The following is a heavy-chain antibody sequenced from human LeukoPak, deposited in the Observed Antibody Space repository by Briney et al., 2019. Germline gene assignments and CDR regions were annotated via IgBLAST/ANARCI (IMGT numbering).Heavy chain of an antibody. D-gene: IGHD6-13*01. V-gene: IGHV4-59*12. Sequence: TSETLSLTCTVSGGSISPYYWSWIRQPPGKGLEWIGYVFYSGSTNYNPSLASRVTISVDTSKNQFSLKLTSVTAADTALYYCARPIYSSTWYYFDSWGQGTLVTVSS. CDR1: GGSISPYY. J-gene: IGHJ4*02. CDR2: VFYSGST. CDR3: ARPIYSSTWYYFDS.